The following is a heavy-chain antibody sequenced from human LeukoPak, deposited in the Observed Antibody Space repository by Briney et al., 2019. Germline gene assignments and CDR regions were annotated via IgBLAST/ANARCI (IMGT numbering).Heavy chain of an antibody. CDR3: AKLLVPAARMYNWFDP. Sequence: VGSLRLSCAASGFTFSSYGMHWVRQAPGKGLEWVAFIRYDGSNKYYADSVKGRFTISRDNSKNTLYLQMNSLRAEDTAVYYCAKLLVPAARMYNWFDPWGQGTLVTVSS. CDR1: GFTFSSYG. V-gene: IGHV3-30*02. CDR2: IRYDGSNK. J-gene: IGHJ5*02. D-gene: IGHD2-2*01.